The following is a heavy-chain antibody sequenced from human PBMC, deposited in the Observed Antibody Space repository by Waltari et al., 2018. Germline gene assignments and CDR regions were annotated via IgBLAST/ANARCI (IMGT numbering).Heavy chain of an antibody. V-gene: IGHV3-30*02. D-gene: IGHD1-1*01. J-gene: IGHJ6*03. CDR3: AKDRNTWNDYYFYMDV. CDR1: GSLRNPYG. CDR2: IRYDGGNK. Sequence: VQLVESGGCVVQPGGSLGLSGAASGSLRNPYGTDGRCGVRQAPGKGLEWVAFIRYDGGNKHYADSVRGRFTVSRDNSKNTLYLQMRSLRAEDTAVYYCAKDRNTWNDYYFYMDVWGKGTTVTVSS.